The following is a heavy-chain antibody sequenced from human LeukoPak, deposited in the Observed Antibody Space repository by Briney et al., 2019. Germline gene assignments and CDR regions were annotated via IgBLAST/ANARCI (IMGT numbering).Heavy chain of an antibody. J-gene: IGHJ6*03. CDR1: GYTFTSYD. CDR3: ARGLNWNGGNMDV. CDR2: MNPNSGNT. Sequence: VASVKVSCKASGYTFTSYDINWVRQATGQGLEWMGWMNPNSGNTGYARKFQDRVIMTRNTSISTVSMELSSLRSDDTAVYYCARGLNWNGGNMDVWGKGTTVTVSS. V-gene: IGHV1-8*01. D-gene: IGHD1-1*01.